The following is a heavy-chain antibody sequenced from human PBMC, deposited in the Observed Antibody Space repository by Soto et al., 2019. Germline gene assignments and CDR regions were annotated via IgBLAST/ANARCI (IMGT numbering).Heavy chain of an antibody. Sequence: SETLSLTCTVSGTSISSYYWRWIRQPPGKGLEWIANIHYSGTTNYNPSLACRVTLSVDPSKNQFSLKMTSVTAADRAMYFCARYNSYAIDYWGRGTLVTVSS. CDR2: IHYSGTT. CDR3: ARYNSYAIDY. CDR1: GTSISSYY. V-gene: IGHV4-59*01. J-gene: IGHJ4*02. D-gene: IGHD2-8*01.